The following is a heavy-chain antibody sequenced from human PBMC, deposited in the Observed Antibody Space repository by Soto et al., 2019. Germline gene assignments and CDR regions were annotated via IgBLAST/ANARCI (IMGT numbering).Heavy chain of an antibody. CDR3: ARESEEAAAGVDY. D-gene: IGHD6-13*01. V-gene: IGHV4-31*01. Sequence: QVQLQESGPGLVKPSQTLSLTCTVSGGTISSGGYYWSWIRQHPGKGLEWIGYIYYSGSTYYNPSLQSLVTISVDTSKNQFSLKLSSVTAADTAVYYCARESEEAAAGVDYWGQGTLVTVSS. J-gene: IGHJ4*02. CDR2: IYYSGST. CDR1: GGTISSGGYY.